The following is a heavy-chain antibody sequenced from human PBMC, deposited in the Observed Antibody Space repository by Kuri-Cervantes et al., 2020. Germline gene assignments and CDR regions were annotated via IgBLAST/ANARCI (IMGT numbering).Heavy chain of an antibody. Sequence: GESLKISCAASGFTFSSYAMSWVRQAPGKGLEWVAFIRYDGSNKYYADSVKGRFTISRDNSKNTLYLQMNSLRAEDTAVYYCAKAPKGGGSLASYWGQGTLVTVSS. J-gene: IGHJ4*02. CDR1: GFTFSSYA. D-gene: IGHD3-16*01. CDR3: AKAPKGGGSLASY. V-gene: IGHV3-30*02. CDR2: IRYDGSNK.